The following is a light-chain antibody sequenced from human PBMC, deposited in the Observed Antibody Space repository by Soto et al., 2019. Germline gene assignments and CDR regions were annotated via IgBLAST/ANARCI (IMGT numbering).Light chain of an antibody. CDR3: QQYGRSLWT. V-gene: IGKV3-20*01. Sequence: EIVLTQSPGTLSLSPGERATLSCSSSQSVSSNYLAWYQQKPGQAPRLLIYDAASRATGIPDRFSGSGSRTDFTLTISRLEPEDFAVYYCQQYGRSLWTFGQGTKVDI. J-gene: IGKJ1*01. CDR2: DAA. CDR1: QSVSSNY.